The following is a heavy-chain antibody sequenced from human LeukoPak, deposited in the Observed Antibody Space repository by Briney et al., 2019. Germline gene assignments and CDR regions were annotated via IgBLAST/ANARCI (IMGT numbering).Heavy chain of an antibody. CDR3: ARRSGSYYDYYFDY. CDR2: INHSGST. D-gene: IGHD1-26*01. CDR1: GGSFSGYY. V-gene: IGHV4-34*01. Sequence: SETLSLTCAVYGGSFSGYYWSWIRQPPGKGLEWIGEINHSGSTNYNPSLKSRVTISVDTSKNQFSLKLSSVTAADTAVYYCARRSGSYYDYYFDYWGQGTLVTVSS. J-gene: IGHJ4*02.